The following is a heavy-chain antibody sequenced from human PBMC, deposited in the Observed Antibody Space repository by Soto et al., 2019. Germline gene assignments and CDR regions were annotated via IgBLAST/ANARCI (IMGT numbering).Heavy chain of an antibody. V-gene: IGHV4-59*01. CDR1: GGSISSYY. CDR3: VREFAPGSPNYDY. J-gene: IGHJ4*02. Sequence: SETLSLTSPVSGGSISSYYWSWIRQPPGKGLEWIGHIYYSGSTNYNPSLKSRVTISVDTSKNQFSLKLSSVTAADTAVYYCVREFAPGSPNYDYWGLGTLVTVSS. D-gene: IGHD3-10*01. CDR2: IYYSGST.